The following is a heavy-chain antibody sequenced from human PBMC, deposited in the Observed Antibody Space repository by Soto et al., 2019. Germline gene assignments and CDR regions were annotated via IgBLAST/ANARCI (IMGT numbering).Heavy chain of an antibody. CDR3: AKDRVPNDSSGYYSILTDS. D-gene: IGHD3-22*01. CDR2: MYSGGST. Sequence: GGSLRLSCAVSGLIVSDNYMSWVRQAPGKGPEWVSVMYSGGSTYYAESVKGRFTISRDNSKNMLYLQMNSLRAEDTAVYYCAKDRVPNDSSGYYSILTDSWGQGTMVTVSS. CDR1: GLIVSDNY. J-gene: IGHJ4*03. V-gene: IGHV3-53*01.